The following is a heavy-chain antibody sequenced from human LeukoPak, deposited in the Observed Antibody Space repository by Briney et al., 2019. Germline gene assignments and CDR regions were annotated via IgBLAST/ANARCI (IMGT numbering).Heavy chain of an antibody. CDR1: GFTVSSIH. V-gene: IGHV3-7*03. CDR3: ARSNALDI. J-gene: IGHJ3*02. CDR2: IKQDGTEE. Sequence: GGSLRLSCAASGFTVSSIHMVWVRQAPGKGLEWVANIKQDGTEEYYVDSVKGRFDISRDNAKNSLYLQMNNLRAEDTAVYFCARSNALDIRGQGTLVIVSS.